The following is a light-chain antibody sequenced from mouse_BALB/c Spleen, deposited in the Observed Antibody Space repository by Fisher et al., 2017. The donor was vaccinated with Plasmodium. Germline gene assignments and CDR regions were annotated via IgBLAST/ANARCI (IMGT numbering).Light chain of an antibody. CDR3: QQSNSWPLT. V-gene: IGKV5-45*01. CDR1: QSISNY. CDR2: YSS. Sequence: DIVMTQTTATLSMTPGDRVSLSCRASQSISNYLHWYQQKSHESPRLLISYSSQSISGIPSRFSGSGSGTDFTLRINNVETEDFGIYFCQQSNSWPLTFGAGTKLELK. J-gene: IGKJ5*01.